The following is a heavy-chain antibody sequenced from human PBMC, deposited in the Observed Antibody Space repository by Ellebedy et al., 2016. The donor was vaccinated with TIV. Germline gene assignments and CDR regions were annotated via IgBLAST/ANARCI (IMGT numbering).Heavy chain of an antibody. CDR1: GFSFNDYY. Sequence: GESLKISXAASGFSFNDYYMSWIRQAPGRGLEWISYISSGGSVIYYADSVKGRFTISRDNSKNTLYLQMSSLGVEDTAVYYCAVPGSNHFPAPFDFWGQGTLVTVSS. V-gene: IGHV3-11*01. D-gene: IGHD3-10*01. J-gene: IGHJ4*02. CDR3: AVPGSNHFPAPFDF. CDR2: ISSGGSVI.